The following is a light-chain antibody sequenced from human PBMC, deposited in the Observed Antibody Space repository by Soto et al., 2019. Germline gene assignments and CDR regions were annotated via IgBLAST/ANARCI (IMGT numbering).Light chain of an antibody. V-gene: IGKV3-11*01. CDR3: QQRSAWPFT. J-gene: IGKJ4*01. Sequence: IVLTQSPATLSLSPGERASLSCRASQTAGKDLAWYQVRPGQAPRLLIFDASTRATGVPPRFSGSRSGSDFTLTISSLDPEDFALYYCQQRSAWPFTFGGGTSVLIK. CDR2: DAS. CDR1: QTAGKD.